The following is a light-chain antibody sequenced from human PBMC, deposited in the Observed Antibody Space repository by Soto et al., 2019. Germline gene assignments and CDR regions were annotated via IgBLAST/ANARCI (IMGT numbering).Light chain of an antibody. J-gene: IGKJ1*01. Sequence: DIQMTQSPSSLSASVGDRVTLNCRASQTISIYLNWYQHRPGKGPKLLIYAASTLQSGVSSRFSGSGSGTDFTLTISSLQPEDVATYYCQQSNSIPPWTFGQGTKVEIK. CDR1: QTISIY. CDR3: QQSNSIPPWT. CDR2: AAS. V-gene: IGKV1-39*01.